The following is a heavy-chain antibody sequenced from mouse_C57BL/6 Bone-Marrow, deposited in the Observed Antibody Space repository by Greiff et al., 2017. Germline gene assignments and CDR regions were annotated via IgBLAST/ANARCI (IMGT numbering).Heavy chain of an antibody. CDR1: GFNIKDDY. Sequence: EVKLVESGAELVRPGASVTLSCTASGFNIKDDYMHWVKQRPEQGLEWIGCIDPETGDTAYASKFQGKATITADTSSNTAYLQLSSLTSEDTAVYYCTTYDYDYWGQGTTLTVSS. CDR2: IDPETGDT. CDR3: TTYDYDY. J-gene: IGHJ2*01. D-gene: IGHD2-4*01. V-gene: IGHV14-4*01.